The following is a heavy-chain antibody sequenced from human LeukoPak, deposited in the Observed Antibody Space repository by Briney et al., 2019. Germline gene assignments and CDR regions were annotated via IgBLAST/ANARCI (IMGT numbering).Heavy chain of an antibody. V-gene: IGHV3-30-3*01. CDR3: AREGVESPLQWLRGQYAFDI. CDR1: GFAFSTFA. Sequence: GGSLRLSCAASGFAFSTFAMHWVRQAPGKGLEWVSFISFDGSMKYYADSVKGRFTISRDNSESTLFLQMSSLRADDTAVYYCAREGVESPLQWLRGQYAFDIWGQGTMVTVSS. CDR2: ISFDGSMK. J-gene: IGHJ3*02. D-gene: IGHD6-19*01.